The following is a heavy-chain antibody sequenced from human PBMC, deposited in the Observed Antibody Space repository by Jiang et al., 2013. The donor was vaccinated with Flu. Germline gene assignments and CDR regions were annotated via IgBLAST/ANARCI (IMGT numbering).Heavy chain of an antibody. D-gene: IGHD6-13*01. CDR2: TYYRSKWNN. CDR1: RDSVSNNSAA. Sequence: QTLSLTCAISRDSVSNNSAAWNWIRQSPSRGLEWLGRTYYRSKWNNDYTVSVKSRITINSDTSKNQFSLHLNSVTPEDTAVYYCAAGTGGRFDPWGQGTLVTVSS. CDR3: AAGTGGRFDP. V-gene: IGHV6-1*01. J-gene: IGHJ5*02.